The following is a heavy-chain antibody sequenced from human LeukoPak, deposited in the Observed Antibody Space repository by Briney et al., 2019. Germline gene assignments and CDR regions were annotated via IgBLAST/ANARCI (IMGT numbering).Heavy chain of an antibody. J-gene: IGHJ5*02. CDR2: MNPNSGNT. Sequence: ASVKVSCKASGYTFTSYDINWVRQATGQGLEWMGWMNPNSGNTGYAQKFQGRATMTRNTSISTAYMELSSLRSEDTAVYYCARGFPGIAVAGRKNWFDPWGQGTLVTVSS. V-gene: IGHV1-8*01. CDR3: ARGFPGIAVAGRKNWFDP. CDR1: GYTFTSYD. D-gene: IGHD6-19*01.